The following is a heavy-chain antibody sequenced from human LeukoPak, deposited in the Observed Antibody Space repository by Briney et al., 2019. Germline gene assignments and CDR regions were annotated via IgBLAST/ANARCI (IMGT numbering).Heavy chain of an antibody. CDR3: ARHGGLGSSWYHGFVY. Sequence: SETLSLTCTVSGGSISSYYWSWIRQPPGKGLEWIGNIYTSGSTNYNPSLKSRVTISADTSKNQFSLKLSSVTAADTAVYYCARHGGLGSSWYHGFVYWGQGTLVTVSS. J-gene: IGHJ4*02. D-gene: IGHD6-13*01. V-gene: IGHV4-4*09. CDR1: GGSISSYY. CDR2: IYTSGST.